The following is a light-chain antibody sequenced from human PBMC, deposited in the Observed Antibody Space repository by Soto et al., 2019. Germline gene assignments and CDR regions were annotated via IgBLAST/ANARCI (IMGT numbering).Light chain of an antibody. Sequence: EIVLTQSPGTLSLSPGERATLSCRASQSVSSSYLAWYQQKPGQAPRLLIYGASSRATGIPDRFSGSGSGTDFTLTISRLEPEEFAVYYCQQYGSSPFTFGGGTKVESK. V-gene: IGKV3-20*01. CDR2: GAS. J-gene: IGKJ4*01. CDR1: QSVSSSY. CDR3: QQYGSSPFT.